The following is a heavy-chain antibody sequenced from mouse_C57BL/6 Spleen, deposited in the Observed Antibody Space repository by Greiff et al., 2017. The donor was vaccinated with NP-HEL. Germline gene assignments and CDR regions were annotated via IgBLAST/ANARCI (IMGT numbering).Heavy chain of an antibody. J-gene: IGHJ2*01. V-gene: IGHV14-1*01. D-gene: IGHD1-1*01. Sequence: VQLQQSGAELVRPGASVKLSCTASGFNIKDYYMHWVKQRPEQGLEWIGRIDPEDGDTEYAPKFQGKATMTADTSSNTAYLQLSSLTSEDTAVYYCTTGYGSSSGFFDYWGQGTTLTVSS. CDR2: IDPEDGDT. CDR1: GFNIKDYY. CDR3: TTGYGSSSGFFDY.